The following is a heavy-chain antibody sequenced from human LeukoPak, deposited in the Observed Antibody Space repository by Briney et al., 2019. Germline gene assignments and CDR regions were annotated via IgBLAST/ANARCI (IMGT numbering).Heavy chain of an antibody. D-gene: IGHD3-3*01. CDR3: ASPARDDFWSADIFDY. J-gene: IGHJ4*02. CDR1: GFTFSSYW. Sequence: GGSLRLSCTASGFTFSSYWMHWVRHAPGKGLVWVSRINPDGSSTTYADSVKGRFTISRDNAKNTLYLQMNSLRAEDTAVYYCASPARDDFWSADIFDYWGQGALVTVSS. V-gene: IGHV3-74*01. CDR2: INPDGSST.